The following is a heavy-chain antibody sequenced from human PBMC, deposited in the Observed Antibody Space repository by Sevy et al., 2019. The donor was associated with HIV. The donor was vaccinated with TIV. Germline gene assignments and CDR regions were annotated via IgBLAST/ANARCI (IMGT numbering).Heavy chain of an antibody. Sequence: SGPTLVNPTQTLTLTCTFSGFSLSTSGVGVGWIRQPPGKALEWLALIYWNDDKRYSPSLKRRLTITKETSKNQVVLTVTNMGPVDTATYYCAHSPKPILAAAAYYGMDVWGQGTTVTVSS. D-gene: IGHD6-13*01. CDR3: AHSPKPILAAAAYYGMDV. J-gene: IGHJ6*02. V-gene: IGHV2-5*01. CDR1: GFSLSTSGVG. CDR2: IYWNDDK.